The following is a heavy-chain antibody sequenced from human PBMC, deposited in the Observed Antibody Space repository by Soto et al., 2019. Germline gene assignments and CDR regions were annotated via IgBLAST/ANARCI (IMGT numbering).Heavy chain of an antibody. V-gene: IGHV4-30-4*01. D-gene: IGHD2-15*01. CDR3: ARAKYSGAFDI. J-gene: IGHJ3*02. CDR2: LYYSGYT. Sequence: QVQLQESGPGLVKPSQTLSLTCTVSGGSISSGDYYWSWIRQPPGKGLEWIGYLYYSGYTFYNPSLKSRLTISVDTSKNQFSLKLSSVTAADTAVYYCARAKYSGAFDIWGQGTMVTVSS. CDR1: GGSISSGDYY.